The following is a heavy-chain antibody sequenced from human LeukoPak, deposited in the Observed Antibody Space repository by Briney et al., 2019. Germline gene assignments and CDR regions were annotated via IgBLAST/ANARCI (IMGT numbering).Heavy chain of an antibody. D-gene: IGHD2-2*02. CDR1: GGSITSNTYY. V-gene: IGHV4-39*01. Sequence: SETLSLTCTVSGGSITSNTYYWGWIRQPPGKGREWIGFIYYTGITYFSPSLKSRVTVSEDTSQNQLSLKLSSVTAADTAVYYCARHEVGYCSSTSCYTLEAFDYWGQGTLVTVSS. J-gene: IGHJ4*02. CDR3: ARHEVGYCSSTSCYTLEAFDY. CDR2: IYYTGIT.